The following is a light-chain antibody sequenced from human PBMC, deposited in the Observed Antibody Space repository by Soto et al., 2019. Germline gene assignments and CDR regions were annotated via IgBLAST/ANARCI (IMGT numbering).Light chain of an antibody. CDR2: EVS. J-gene: IGLJ3*02. Sequence: QSALTQPASVSGSPGQSITISWSGTSSDVGDCECVSWYQHHPGKAPKLMIYEVSNRPSGVSNRFSGSKSANTASLTISGLQTEDEADYYCSSYTNSNTWVFGGGTKLTAL. CDR1: SSDVGDCEC. V-gene: IGLV2-14*01. CDR3: SSYTNSNTWV.